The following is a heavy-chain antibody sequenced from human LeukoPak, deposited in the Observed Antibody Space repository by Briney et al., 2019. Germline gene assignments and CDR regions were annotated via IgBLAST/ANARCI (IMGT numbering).Heavy chain of an antibody. Sequence: SVKVSCTASGGTFSSYAISWVRQAPGQGLEWMGGIIPIFGTANYAQKFQGRVTITADESTSTAYMELSSLRSEDTAVYYCARDSYDFWSGYPHTNWFDPWGQGTLVTVSS. J-gene: IGHJ5*02. CDR3: ARDSYDFWSGYPHTNWFDP. CDR1: GGTFSSYA. D-gene: IGHD3-3*01. CDR2: IIPIFGTA. V-gene: IGHV1-69*13.